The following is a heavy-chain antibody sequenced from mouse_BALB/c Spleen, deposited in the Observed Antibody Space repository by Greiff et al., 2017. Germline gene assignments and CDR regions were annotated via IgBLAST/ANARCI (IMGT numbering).Heavy chain of an antibody. Sequence: EVKVVESGGGLVKLGGSLKLSCAASGFTFSSYYMSWVRQTPEKRLELVAAINSNGGSTYYPDTVKGRFTISRDNAKNTLYLQMSSLKSEDTALYYCARGGNYRYPLAMDYWGQGTSVTVSS. CDR2: INSNGGST. D-gene: IGHD2-14*01. V-gene: IGHV5-6-2*01. CDR1: GFTFSSYY. CDR3: ARGGNYRYPLAMDY. J-gene: IGHJ4*01.